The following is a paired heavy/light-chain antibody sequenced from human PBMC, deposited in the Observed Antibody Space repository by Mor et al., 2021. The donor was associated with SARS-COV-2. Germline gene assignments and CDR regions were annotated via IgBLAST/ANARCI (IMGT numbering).Light chain of an antibody. CDR3: AAWDDSLGTSYV. V-gene: IGLV1-47*02. CDR1: SSNIGNNY. J-gene: IGLJ1*01. CDR2: STD. Sequence: QSVLTQPPSASGTPGQRVTISCSGSSSNIGNNYVYWYQQVPGMAPRVLVYSTDQRPSGVPDRFSGSKSGTSASLAISGLRSEDEGDYYCAAWDDSLGTSYVFGTGTKVTVL.
Heavy chain of an antibody. CDR1: GYTFTGSY. CDR2: IQPYSGVK. J-gene: IGHJ5*02. D-gene: IGHD2-8*01. V-gene: IGHV1-2*02. Sequence: QVQLVQSGAEVKKPGASVKVSCKASGYTFTGSYVHWVRQAPGQGLEWVGWIQPYSGVKNYSQKFQGRVTMTRDTSISTAYMELSRLTSDDTAVYYCARDQRFCTNGVCSNWLAPWGQGTLVTVSS. CDR3: ARDQRFCTNGVCSNWLAP.